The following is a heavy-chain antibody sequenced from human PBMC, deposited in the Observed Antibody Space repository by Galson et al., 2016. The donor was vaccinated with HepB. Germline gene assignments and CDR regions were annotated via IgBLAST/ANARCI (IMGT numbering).Heavy chain of an antibody. Sequence: PALVKPTQTLTLTCTFSGVSLSTSGVGVGWIRQPPGKALEWVAFIYWDDDKRYSPSLKSRLTITKDTAKNQVVLTMTNMDPVDTATYYCPQGWARNWFDPWGQGTLVTGSS. CDR2: IYWDDDK. V-gene: IGHV2-5*02. CDR3: PQGWARNWFDP. CDR1: GVSLSTSGVG. J-gene: IGHJ5*02. D-gene: IGHD1-26*01.